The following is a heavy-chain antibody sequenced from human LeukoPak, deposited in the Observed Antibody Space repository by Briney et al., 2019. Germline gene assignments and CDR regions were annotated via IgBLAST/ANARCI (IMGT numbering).Heavy chain of an antibody. V-gene: IGHV3-7*01. J-gene: IGHJ6*02. CDR2: INQDGSDK. CDR3: ARVLLPLYGMDV. CDR1: GFNFSIYS. Sequence: PGGSLRLSCAASGFNFSIYSMNWVRQAPGKGLEWVANINQDGSDKKYVDSVKGRFTISRDNAKDSLYLQMNILRAEDTAVYYCARVLLPLYGMDVWGQGTTVTVSS. D-gene: IGHD3-22*01.